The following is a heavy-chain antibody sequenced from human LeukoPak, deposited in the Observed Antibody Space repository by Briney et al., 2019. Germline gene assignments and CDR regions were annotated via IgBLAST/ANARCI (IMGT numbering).Heavy chain of an antibody. CDR1: GGSISTSRYY. J-gene: IGHJ3*02. CDR3: AETTVTTLGAFDI. D-gene: IGHD4-17*01. CDR2: IYYSGST. V-gene: IGHV4-39*01. Sequence: SETLSLTCIVSGGSISTSRYYWGWIRQPPGKGLEWIGRIYYSGSTYYNPSPESRVTISFDTSKNQFSLRLSSVTAADTAVYYCAETTVTTLGAFDIWGQGTMVTVSS.